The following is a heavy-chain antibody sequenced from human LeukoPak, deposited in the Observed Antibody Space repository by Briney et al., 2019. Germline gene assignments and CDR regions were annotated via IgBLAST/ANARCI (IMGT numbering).Heavy chain of an antibody. Sequence: GGSLRLSCAASGFTFSNYGMSWVRQAPGKGLEWVSAISGSGGSTYYADSVKGRFTISRDNSKNTLYLQMNSLRAEDTAVYYCAKDPGYSGYDENFDYWGQGTLVTVSS. V-gene: IGHV3-23*01. CDR3: AKDPGYSGYDENFDY. CDR1: GFTFSNYG. D-gene: IGHD5-12*01. J-gene: IGHJ4*02. CDR2: ISGSGGST.